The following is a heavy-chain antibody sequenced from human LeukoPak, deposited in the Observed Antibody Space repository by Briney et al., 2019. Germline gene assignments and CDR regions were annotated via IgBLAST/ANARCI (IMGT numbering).Heavy chain of an antibody. CDR1: GFTFSSYA. V-gene: IGHV3-23*01. Sequence: GGSLRLSCAASGFTFSSYAMSWVRQAPGKGLEWVSAISGSGGSTYYADSVKGRFTISRDNSKNTLYLQMNSLRAEDTAVYYFAKDGRREPGVIGYWGQGTLVTVSS. J-gene: IGHJ4*02. CDR3: AKDGRREPGVIGY. CDR2: ISGSGGST. D-gene: IGHD3-16*02.